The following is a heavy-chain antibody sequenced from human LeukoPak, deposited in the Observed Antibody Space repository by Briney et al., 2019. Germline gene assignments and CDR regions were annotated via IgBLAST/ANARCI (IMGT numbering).Heavy chain of an antibody. CDR2: INHSGST. CDR3: AREIAAAPWYFYYYVDV. Sequence: SETLSLTCAVYGGSFSGYYWSLIRQPPGKGLEWIGEINHSGSTNYNPSLKSRVTISVDTSKNQFSLKLSSVTAADTAVYYCAREIAAAPWYFYYYVDVWGKGTTVTVSS. D-gene: IGHD6-25*01. J-gene: IGHJ6*03. CDR1: GGSFSGYY. V-gene: IGHV4-34*01.